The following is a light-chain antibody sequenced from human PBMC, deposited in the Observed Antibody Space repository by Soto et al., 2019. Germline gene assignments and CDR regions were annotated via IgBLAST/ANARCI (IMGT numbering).Light chain of an antibody. CDR3: CSYAGSSTFV. V-gene: IGLV2-23*03. CDR2: EGT. Sequence: QSVLTQPASVSGSPGQSITISCAGTSSDVGGYNLVSWYQQHPGQAPKLMIYEGTKRPSGVSNRFSGSKSGNTASLTISGLQAEDEADYYCCSYAGSSTFVFGTGTKVTVL. CDR1: SSDVGGYNL. J-gene: IGLJ1*01.